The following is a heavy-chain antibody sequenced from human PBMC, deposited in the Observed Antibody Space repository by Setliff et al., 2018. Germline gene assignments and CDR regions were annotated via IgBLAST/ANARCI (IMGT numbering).Heavy chain of an antibody. Sequence: PGESLKISCKGSGYSFTSYWIGWVRQMPGKGLEWMGIIYPGDSDTRYSPSFQGQVTISADKSISTAYLQWSSLKASGTAMYYCARVGQQLVYYYYGMDVWGQGTTVTVSS. D-gene: IGHD6-13*01. CDR1: GYSFTSYW. J-gene: IGHJ6*02. CDR2: IYPGDSDT. CDR3: ARVGQQLVYYYYGMDV. V-gene: IGHV5-51*01.